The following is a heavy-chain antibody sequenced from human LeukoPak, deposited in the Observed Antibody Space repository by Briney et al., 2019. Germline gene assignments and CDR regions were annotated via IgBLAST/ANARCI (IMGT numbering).Heavy chain of an antibody. Sequence: ASVKVSCKASGYTFTSYDINWVRQATGQGLEWMGWMNPNSGNTGYAQKFQGRVTMTRNTSISTAYMELSSLRSEDTAVYYCARALRRRFGYGMDVWGQGTTATVSS. CDR1: GYTFTSYD. D-gene: IGHD3-10*01. J-gene: IGHJ6*02. CDR3: ARALRRRFGYGMDV. V-gene: IGHV1-8*01. CDR2: MNPNSGNT.